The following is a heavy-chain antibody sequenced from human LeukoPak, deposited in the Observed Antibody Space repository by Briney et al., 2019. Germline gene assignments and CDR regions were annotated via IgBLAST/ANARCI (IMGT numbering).Heavy chain of an antibody. CDR1: GFTFDDYG. CDR2: INWNGGST. CDR3: AGDLFADYYDSSGYHAD. Sequence: GGSLRLSCAASGFTFDDYGMSWVRQAPGKGLEWVSGINWNGGSTGYADSVKGRFTISRDNAKNSLYLQMNSLRAEDTALYYCAGDLFADYYDSSGYHADWGQGTLVTVSS. J-gene: IGHJ4*02. V-gene: IGHV3-20*04. D-gene: IGHD3-22*01.